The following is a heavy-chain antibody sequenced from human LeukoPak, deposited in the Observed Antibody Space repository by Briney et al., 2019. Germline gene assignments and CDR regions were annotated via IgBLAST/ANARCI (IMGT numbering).Heavy chain of an antibody. J-gene: IGHJ5*02. CDR3: ATNGVAGSNWSDP. D-gene: IGHD6-19*01. CDR2: IYYGGST. Sequence: PSETLSLTCTVSGGSISSSIYYWGWIRQPPGKGLEWIGSIYYGGSTFCNPSLKSRVTISVDTSKNQFSLRLSSVTAADTSMYYCATNGVAGSNWSDPWGQGTLVTVSS. CDR1: GGSISSSIYY. V-gene: IGHV4-39*01.